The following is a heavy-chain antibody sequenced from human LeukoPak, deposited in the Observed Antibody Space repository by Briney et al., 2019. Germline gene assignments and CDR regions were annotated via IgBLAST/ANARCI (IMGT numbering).Heavy chain of an antibody. CDR1: GFTFTNFE. Sequence: GGSLRLYCAASGFTFTNFEMKWVREAPGKGLEWVSYISYSGSTTSYADSVKGRFTISRDNAKNSLYLQMNSLRAEDTAVYYCARAGPPAFDPWGQGTLVTVSS. CDR2: ISYSGSTT. V-gene: IGHV3-48*03. CDR3: ARAGPPAFDP. J-gene: IGHJ5*02.